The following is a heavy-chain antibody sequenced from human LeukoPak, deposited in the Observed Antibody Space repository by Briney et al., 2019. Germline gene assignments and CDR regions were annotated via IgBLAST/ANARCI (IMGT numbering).Heavy chain of an antibody. Sequence: GGSLRRSCAASGFTFSSYSMNWVRQAPGKGLEWVSSISSSSSYIYYADSVKGRFTISRDNAKNSLYLQMNSLRAEDTAVYYCARVWAVAGTEYSFDYWGQGTLVTVSS. CDR1: GFTFSSYS. CDR2: ISSSSSYI. CDR3: ARVWAVAGTEYSFDY. V-gene: IGHV3-21*01. J-gene: IGHJ4*02. D-gene: IGHD6-19*01.